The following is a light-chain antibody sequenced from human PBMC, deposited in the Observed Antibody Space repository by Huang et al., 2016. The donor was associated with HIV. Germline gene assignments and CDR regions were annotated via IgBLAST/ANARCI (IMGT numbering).Light chain of an antibody. CDR3: QQRSKWPLT. Sequence: EIVLTQSPATLSLSPGQRVTLSCRASQSVSDFLAGYQQKPGQAPRLLIDDASKRATGIPARFSGSGAGTDFTLTISSLGPEDFAVYYCQQRSKWPLTFGGGTKVESK. CDR1: QSVSDF. CDR2: DAS. V-gene: IGKV3-11*01. J-gene: IGKJ4*01.